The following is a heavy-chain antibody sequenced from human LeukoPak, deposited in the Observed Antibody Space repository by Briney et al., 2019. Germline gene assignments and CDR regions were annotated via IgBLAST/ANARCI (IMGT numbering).Heavy chain of an antibody. CDR1: GFTFSSYA. Sequence: GGSLRLSCAASGFTFSSYAMSWVRQAPEKGLEWVSAISGSGGSTYYADSVKGRFTISRDNSKNTLYLQMNSLRAEDTAVYYCAKAIAAAEVTFDYWGQGTLVTVSS. J-gene: IGHJ4*02. D-gene: IGHD6-13*01. CDR3: AKAIAAAEVTFDY. V-gene: IGHV3-23*01. CDR2: ISGSGGST.